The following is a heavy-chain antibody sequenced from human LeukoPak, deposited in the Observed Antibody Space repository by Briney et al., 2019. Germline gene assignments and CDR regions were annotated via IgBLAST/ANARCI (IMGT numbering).Heavy chain of an antibody. CDR2: IYPGDSDT. CDR1: GYSFPTYW. Sequence: GESLKISCKGSGYSFPTYWIGWVRQMPGKGLEWMGIIYPGDSDTRYSPSFQGQVTISADKSISTAYPQRSSLKASDTAMYYCARRKGCSSTSCPPDYWGQGTMVTVSS. CDR3: ARRKGCSSTSCPPDY. V-gene: IGHV5-51*01. J-gene: IGHJ4*02. D-gene: IGHD2-2*01.